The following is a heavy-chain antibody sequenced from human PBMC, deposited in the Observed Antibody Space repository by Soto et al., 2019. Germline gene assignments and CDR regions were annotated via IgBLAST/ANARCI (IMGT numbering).Heavy chain of an antibody. CDR1: GFTFRTYT. D-gene: IGHD6-19*01. CDR3: ARLLRNIAVAGPLDY. J-gene: IGHJ4*02. CDR2: IRGFSPYT. V-gene: IGHV3-21*01. Sequence: PGGSLRLSCVASGFTFRTYTMNWVRQAPGKGLEWVSGIRGFSPYTFYAESVKGRFTISRDNSKSTLYLQMNSLRPEDTAVYYCARLLRNIAVAGPLDYWGQGTLVTVSS.